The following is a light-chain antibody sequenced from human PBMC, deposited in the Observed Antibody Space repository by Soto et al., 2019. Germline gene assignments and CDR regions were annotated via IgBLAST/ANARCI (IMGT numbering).Light chain of an antibody. CDR3: SSYTTSTTLV. CDR1: SSDVGAYDH. Sequence: QYALTQPASVSGSPGQSITISCTGASSDVGAYDHVSWYQQHPGKAPKLVIFDVSYRPSGVSNRFSGSKSGDTASLTISGLQAEDEADYYCSSYTTSTTLVFGGGTKLTVL. CDR2: DVS. J-gene: IGLJ2*01. V-gene: IGLV2-14*01.